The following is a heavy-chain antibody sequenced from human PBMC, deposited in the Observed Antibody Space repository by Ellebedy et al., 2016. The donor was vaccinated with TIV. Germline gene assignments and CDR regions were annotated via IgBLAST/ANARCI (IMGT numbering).Heavy chain of an antibody. CDR3: ATDGSYGDYRTPRHAFVF. Sequence: GGSLRLSCAASGFSFRSYWMSWVRQAPGKGLEWVANIRLDGGDKYYVDSVKGRFTVSRDNAKNSLYLQMTSLRADDTGVYYCATDGSYGDYRTPRHAFVFWGQGTRVTVSS. J-gene: IGHJ3*01. CDR2: IRLDGGDK. V-gene: IGHV3-7*01. CDR1: GFSFRSYW. D-gene: IGHD4-17*01.